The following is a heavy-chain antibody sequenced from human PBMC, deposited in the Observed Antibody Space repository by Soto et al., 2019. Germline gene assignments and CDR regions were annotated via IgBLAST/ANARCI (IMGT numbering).Heavy chain of an antibody. CDR3: AREITMVRGSWFDP. CDR1: GGSISSYY. Sequence: SETLSLTCTVSGGSISSYYWSWIRQPPGKGLEWIGYIYYSGSTNYNPSLKSRVTISVDTSKNQFSLKLSSVTAADTAVYYCAREITMVRGSWFDPWGQGTLVTVSS. J-gene: IGHJ5*02. V-gene: IGHV4-59*01. CDR2: IYYSGST. D-gene: IGHD3-10*01.